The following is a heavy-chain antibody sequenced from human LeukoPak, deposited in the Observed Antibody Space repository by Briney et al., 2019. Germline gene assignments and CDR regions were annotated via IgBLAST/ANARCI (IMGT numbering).Heavy chain of an antibody. V-gene: IGHV4-59*12. CDR3: ARDIALSSGWVRLLYYYYGMDV. J-gene: IGHJ6*02. CDR1: GGSISSYY. CDR2: IYYSGST. Sequence: PSETLSLTCTVSGGSISSYYWSWIRQPPGKGLEWIGYIYYSGSTNYNPSLKSRVTISVDTSKNQFSLKLSSVTAADTAVYYCARDIALSSGWVRLLYYYYGMDVWGQGTTVTVSS. D-gene: IGHD6-19*01.